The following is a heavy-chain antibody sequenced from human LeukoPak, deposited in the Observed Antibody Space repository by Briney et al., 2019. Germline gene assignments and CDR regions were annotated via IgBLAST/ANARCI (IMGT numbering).Heavy chain of an antibody. CDR1: GFIFITYG. Sequence: GGSLRLSCAASGFIFITYGIHWVRQAPGKGLEWVAFIRYDGNNRYYADSVKGRFTISRDNSKNTLYLQMNSLRPEDTAVYYCARDVYSSSWYWSQGTLVTVSS. CDR2: IRYDGNNR. D-gene: IGHD6-13*01. CDR3: ARDVYSSSWY. J-gene: IGHJ4*02. V-gene: IGHV3-30*02.